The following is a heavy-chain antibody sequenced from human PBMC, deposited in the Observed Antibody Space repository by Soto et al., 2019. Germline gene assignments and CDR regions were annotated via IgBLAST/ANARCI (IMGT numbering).Heavy chain of an antibody. J-gene: IGHJ4*02. CDR1: GGSISSSSYY. CDR2: IYYSGST. Sequence: SETLSLTCTVSGGSISSSSYYWGWIRQPPGKGLEWIGSIYYSGSTYYNPSLKSRVTISVDTSKNQFSLKLSSVTAADTAVYYCARQRGSSWYYFDYWGQGTLVTVSS. D-gene: IGHD6-13*01. V-gene: IGHV4-39*01. CDR3: ARQRGSSWYYFDY.